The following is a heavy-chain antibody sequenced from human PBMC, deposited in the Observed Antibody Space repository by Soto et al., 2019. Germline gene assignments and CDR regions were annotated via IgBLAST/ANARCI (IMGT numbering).Heavy chain of an antibody. J-gene: IGHJ4*02. CDR2: IRSRSNGYES. D-gene: IGHD4-4*01. Sequence: EVQLVESGGGLVQPGGSLKLSCAASGCTLSGSVIYWVRQPSGKGLEWVGRIRSRSNGYESAYAASVRVRFTISRNHSKNTAYLQMNSLKPDDTAVHYCTRPAYSNYASEYWGPGNLVTVSS. CDR3: TRPAYSNYASEY. CDR1: GCTLSGSV. V-gene: IGHV3-73*02.